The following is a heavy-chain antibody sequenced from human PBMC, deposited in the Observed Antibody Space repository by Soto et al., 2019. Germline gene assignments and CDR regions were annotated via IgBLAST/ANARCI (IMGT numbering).Heavy chain of an antibody. V-gene: IGHV3-23*01. D-gene: IGHD6-19*01. CDR2: ISGSGGST. J-gene: IGHJ4*02. Sequence: EVQLLESGGGLVQPGGPLRLSCAASGFTFSSYAMSWVRQAPGKGLEWVSAISGSGGSTYYADSVKGRFTISRDNSKNTLYLQMNSLRAEDTAVYYCAKGEGIAVAVDYWGQGTLVTVSS. CDR3: AKGEGIAVAVDY. CDR1: GFTFSSYA.